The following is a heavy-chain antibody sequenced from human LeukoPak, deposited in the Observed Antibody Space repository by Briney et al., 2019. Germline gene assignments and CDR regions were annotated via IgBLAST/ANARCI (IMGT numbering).Heavy chain of an antibody. CDR3: ARDLGGGTTDY. V-gene: IGHV4-61*01. J-gene: IGHJ4*02. D-gene: IGHD2-15*01. CDR1: GGSVSSGSYY. CDR2: IYYSGST. Sequence: SETLSLTCTVSGGSVSSGSYYWSWIRQPPGKGLEWIGYIYYSGSTNYNPSLKSRVTISVDTSKNQFSLKLSSVTAADTAVYYCARDLGGGTTDYWGQGTLVTVSS.